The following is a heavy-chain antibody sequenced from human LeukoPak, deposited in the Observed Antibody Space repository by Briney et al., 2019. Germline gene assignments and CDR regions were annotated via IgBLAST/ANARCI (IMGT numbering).Heavy chain of an antibody. Sequence: GGSLRLSCAASGFTFSSYAMHWVRQAPGKGLEWVAVISYDGSNKYYADSVKGRFTISRDNSKNTLYLQMNSLRAEDTAVYYCARDRSLYRLGVAFDIWGQGTMVTVSS. CDR3: ARDRSLYRLGVAFDI. CDR1: GFTFSSYA. J-gene: IGHJ3*02. V-gene: IGHV3-30-3*01. CDR2: ISYDGSNK. D-gene: IGHD1-26*01.